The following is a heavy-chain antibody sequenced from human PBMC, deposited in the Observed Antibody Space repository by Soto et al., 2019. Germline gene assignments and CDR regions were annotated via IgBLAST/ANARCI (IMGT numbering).Heavy chain of an antibody. J-gene: IGHJ4*02. CDR1: GLTFSRSW. CDR2: INQDGSER. D-gene: IGHD6-25*01. Sequence: EVHLVESGGGLVQPGGSLRLSCAASGLTFSRSWMSWARQAPGKWLQWVANINQDGSERYYLDSVMGRFTISRDNAKNSLYLQMNSLRAEDTAVYYCARDLGYQTLDYWGRGTLVTVSS. V-gene: IGHV3-7*01. CDR3: ARDLGYQTLDY.